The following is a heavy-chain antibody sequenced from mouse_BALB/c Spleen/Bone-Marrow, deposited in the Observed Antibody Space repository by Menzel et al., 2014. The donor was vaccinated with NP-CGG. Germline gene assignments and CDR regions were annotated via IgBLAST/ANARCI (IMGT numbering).Heavy chain of an antibody. D-gene: IGHD1-3*01. CDR1: GFTFSNYG. CDR2: ISSGGSYT. J-gene: IGHJ4*01. V-gene: IGHV5-6*01. CDR3: ARLTPDYAMDY. Sequence: EVKVVESGGDLVKPGGSLKLSCAAFGFTFSNYGMSWVRQTPDKRLEWVATISSGGSYTYFPDSVKGRFTISRDNAKNTLYLQMNSLKSEDAAMYYCARLTPDYAMDYWGQGTSVTVSS.